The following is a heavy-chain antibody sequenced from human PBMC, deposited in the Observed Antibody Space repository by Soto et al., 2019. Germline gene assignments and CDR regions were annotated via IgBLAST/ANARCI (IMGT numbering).Heavy chain of an antibody. V-gene: IGHV5-51*01. D-gene: IGHD1-26*01. CDR3: ARQDGYYYYYYGMDV. Sequence: GESLKISCKGSGYSFTSYWIGWVRQMPGKGLEWIGIIYPGDSDTRYSPSFQGQVTISADKSISTAYLQWSSLKASDTAMYYCARQDGYYYYYYGMDVWGQGTTVTVSS. CDR1: GYSFTSYW. J-gene: IGHJ6*02. CDR2: IYPGDSDT.